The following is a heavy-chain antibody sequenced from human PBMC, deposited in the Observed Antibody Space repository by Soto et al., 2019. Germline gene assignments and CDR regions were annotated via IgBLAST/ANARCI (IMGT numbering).Heavy chain of an antibody. CDR2: ISSSSSYT. CDR3: ARDEVYYDSSGYYLPRYFDY. J-gene: IGHJ4*02. CDR1: GFTFSDYY. D-gene: IGHD3-22*01. Sequence: GGSLRLSCAASGFTFSDYYMSWIRQAPGKGLEWVSYISSSSSYTNYADSVKGRFTISRDNAKNSLYLQMNSLRAEDTAVYYCARDEVYYDSSGYYLPRYFDYWGQGTLVTVSS. V-gene: IGHV3-11*06.